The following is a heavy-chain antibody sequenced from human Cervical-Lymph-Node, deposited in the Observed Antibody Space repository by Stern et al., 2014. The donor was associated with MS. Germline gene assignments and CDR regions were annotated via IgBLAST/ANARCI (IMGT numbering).Heavy chain of an antibody. J-gene: IGHJ4*02. CDR3: ARQRYFDY. V-gene: IGHV5-51*01. Sequence: QLVQSGPEVKRPGESLKISCQASGYTFTSYWIGWVRQMPGKGLEWIAIIFPGGPDIRYSPSFQGQVTISADKSSSTAYLQWNNLKASDTAIYYCARQRYFDYWGQGTLVTVYS. CDR1: GYTFTSYW. CDR2: IFPGGPDI.